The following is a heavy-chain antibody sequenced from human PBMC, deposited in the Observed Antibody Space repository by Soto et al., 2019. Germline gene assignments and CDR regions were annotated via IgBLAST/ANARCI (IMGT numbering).Heavy chain of an antibody. J-gene: IGHJ2*01. D-gene: IGHD3-10*01. CDR2: INHSGST. CDR3: ARGRGDGYNQHWYFDR. Sequence: QVHLQQWGAGLLKPSETLSLTCAVYGGSFSGYYWSWIRQPPGKGLEWIGEINHSGSTNYNPSLKSRVSISVGTSNNQFSLKLSSVTAADTAVYYCARGRGDGYNQHWYFDRWGRGTLVTVSS. CDR1: GGSFSGYY. V-gene: IGHV4-34*01.